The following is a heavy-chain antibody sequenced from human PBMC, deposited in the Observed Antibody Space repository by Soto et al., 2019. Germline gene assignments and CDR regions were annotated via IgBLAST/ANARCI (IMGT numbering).Heavy chain of an antibody. CDR3: AGYDFWSGSYYYGMDV. Sequence: SETLSLTCAVSGGSISSSNWWSWVRQPPGKGLEWIGEIYHSGSTNYNPSLKSRVTISVDKSKNQFSRKLSSVTAADTAVYYCAGYDFWSGSYYYGMDVWGQGTTVTVSS. CDR2: IYHSGST. CDR1: GGSISSSNW. J-gene: IGHJ6*02. D-gene: IGHD3-3*01. V-gene: IGHV4-4*02.